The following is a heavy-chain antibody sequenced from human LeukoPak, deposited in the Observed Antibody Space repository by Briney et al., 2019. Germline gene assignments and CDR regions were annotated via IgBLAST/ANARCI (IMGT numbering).Heavy chain of an antibody. J-gene: IGHJ4*02. CDR2: IWSDGSNK. CDR1: GFTFSHYG. Sequence: GGSLRLSCAASGFTFSHYGMHWVRQAPGKGLEWVAVIWSDGSNKFYADSVRGRFTISRDDVRKTVYLQMDSLTAEDTAVYYCARDAQRGFDYSNSLQYWGQGTLVTVSS. V-gene: IGHV3-33*01. CDR3: ARDAQRGFDYSNSLQY. D-gene: IGHD4-11*01.